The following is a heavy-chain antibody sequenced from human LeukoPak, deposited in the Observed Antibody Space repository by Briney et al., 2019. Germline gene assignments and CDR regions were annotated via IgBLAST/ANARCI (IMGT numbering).Heavy chain of an antibody. J-gene: IGHJ4*02. D-gene: IGHD3-10*01. CDR2: ITWNGGTI. V-gene: IGHV3-9*01. CDR1: GFIDDFA. CDR3: ATRYASGPIADY. Sequence: GRSLRLSCAASGFIDDFAMHWVRQAPGKGLEWVSGITWNGGTIDYADSVKGRFTISRDNAKNSLYLQMNSLRAEDTALYYCATRYASGPIADYWGQGTLVTVSS.